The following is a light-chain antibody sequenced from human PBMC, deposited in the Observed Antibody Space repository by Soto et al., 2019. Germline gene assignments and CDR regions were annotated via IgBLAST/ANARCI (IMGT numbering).Light chain of an antibody. CDR2: AAS. CDR3: QHYSRTRT. CDR1: QSIISL. J-gene: IGKJ4*01. V-gene: IGKV1-39*01. Sequence: DIQMTQSPSSLSASVGDRVTITCRASQSIISLLNWYQQKPGKAPKLMISAASSLQSGVPSRFSGSGSGTVFPIINSLMQAEAFANYYCQHYSRTRTFGEGTKVEVK.